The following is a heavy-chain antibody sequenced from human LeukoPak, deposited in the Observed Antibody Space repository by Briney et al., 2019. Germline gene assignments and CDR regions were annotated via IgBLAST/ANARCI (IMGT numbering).Heavy chain of an antibody. CDR3: ARDHEWELLPTDY. D-gene: IGHD1-26*01. J-gene: IGHJ4*02. CDR2: IKQDGSEK. CDR1: GFTFSSYW. V-gene: IGHV3-7*01. Sequence: GGSLRLPCAAAGFTFSSYWMSWVRQAPGKGLEWVANIKQDGSEKYYVDSVKGRFTISRDNAKNSLYLQMNSLRAEDTAVYYCARDHEWELLPTDYWGQGTLVTVSS.